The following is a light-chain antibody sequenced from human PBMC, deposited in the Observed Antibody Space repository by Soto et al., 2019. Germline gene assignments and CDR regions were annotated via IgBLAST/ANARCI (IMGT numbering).Light chain of an antibody. CDR3: QQYTNWSGLT. CDR1: QSISRW. CDR2: DAS. V-gene: IGKV1-5*01. J-gene: IGKJ4*01. Sequence: DLQMTQSPSTLSASVGDGVTITCRASQSISRWLAWYQQKPGKAPKLLIYDASSLESGVPSRFSGSGSGTEFTFTINSLQPDDFATYYCQQYTNWSGLTFGGGTKVEI.